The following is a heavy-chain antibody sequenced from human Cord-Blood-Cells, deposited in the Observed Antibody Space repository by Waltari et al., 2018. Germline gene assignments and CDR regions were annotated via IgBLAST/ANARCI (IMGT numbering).Heavy chain of an antibody. CDR2: FYYSGST. J-gene: IGHJ2*01. V-gene: IGHV4-39*07. CDR3: ASFFGELFWYFDL. Sequence: QLKLQESGPGLVEPSETLSLPCTGSGGSIRSSSYYWGWNRQPPGKGPEWIGCFYYSGSTYYNPSLKSRVTISVDTSKNQFSLKLSSVTAADTAVYYCASFFGELFWYFDLWGRGTLVTVSS. D-gene: IGHD3-10*01. CDR1: GGSIRSSSYY.